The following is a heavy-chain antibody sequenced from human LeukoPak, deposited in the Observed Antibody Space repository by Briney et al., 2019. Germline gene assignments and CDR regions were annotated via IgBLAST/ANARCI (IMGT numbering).Heavy chain of an antibody. D-gene: IGHD4-23*01. V-gene: IGHV4-34*01. CDR1: GGSFSGYY. CDR2: INHSGST. J-gene: IGHJ3*02. CDR3: ARENTTSFYGGEHDAFDI. Sequence: PSETLSLTCAVYGGSFSGYYWSWIRQPPGKGLEWIGEINHSGSTNYNPSLKSRVTISVDTSKNQFSLKLSSVTAADTAVYYCARENTTSFYGGEHDAFDIWGQGTMVTVSS.